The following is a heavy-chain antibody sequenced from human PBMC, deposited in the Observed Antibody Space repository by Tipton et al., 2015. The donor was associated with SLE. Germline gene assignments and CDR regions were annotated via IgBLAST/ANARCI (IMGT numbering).Heavy chain of an antibody. D-gene: IGHD4-17*01. CDR2: IYNTGST. J-gene: IGHJ4*02. V-gene: IGHV4-39*01. Sequence: TLSLTCTVSGVSVSSNSYYWGWIRQPPGKGLEWIGSIYNTGSTHYSSSLKSRVTISIDTSKNQFSLKLTSVTAADTAVYYCARRVDYGIPYYFDYWGQGTLVTVSS. CDR1: GVSVSSNSYY. CDR3: ARRVDYGIPYYFDY.